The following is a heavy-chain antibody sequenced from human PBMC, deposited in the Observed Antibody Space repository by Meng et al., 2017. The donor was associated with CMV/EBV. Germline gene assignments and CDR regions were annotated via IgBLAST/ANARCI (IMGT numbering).Heavy chain of an antibody. J-gene: IGHJ6*02. V-gene: IGHV3-20*04. CDR2: INSDGSST. CDR3: ASLNCSSTSCYHTPRYGMDV. D-gene: IGHD2-2*01. Sequence: GESLKISCAASGFTFDDYGMSWVRQAPGKGLEWVSGINSDGSSTSYADSVKGRFTISRDSAKNTLYLQMNSLRAKDTAVYYCASLNCSSTSCYHTPRYGMDVWGQGTTVTVSS. CDR1: GFTFDDYG.